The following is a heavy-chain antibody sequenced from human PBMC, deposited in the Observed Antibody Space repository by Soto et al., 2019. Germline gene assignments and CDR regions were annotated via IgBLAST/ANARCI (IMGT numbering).Heavy chain of an antibody. Sequence: QITLKESGPPLVKPTQTLTLTCTFSGFSLSTSGVGVGWIRQPPGKALEWLALIYWDDDKRYSPSLKSRLTITKDTSKNQVVLTMTNMDPVDTATYYCALVMTTVTTFDYWGQGTLVTVSS. J-gene: IGHJ4*02. CDR1: GFSLSTSGVG. V-gene: IGHV2-5*02. CDR2: IYWDDDK. CDR3: ALVMTTVTTFDY. D-gene: IGHD4-17*01.